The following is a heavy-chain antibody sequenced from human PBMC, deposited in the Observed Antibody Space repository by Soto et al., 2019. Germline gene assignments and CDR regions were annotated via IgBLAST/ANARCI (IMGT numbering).Heavy chain of an antibody. V-gene: IGHV4-30-2*01. CDR3: ASRIHDYYDSSGYYYFDY. D-gene: IGHD3-22*01. CDR1: GGSISSGGYS. Sequence: QLQLQESGSGLVKPSQTLSLTCAVSGGSISSGGYSWSWIRQPPGKGLEWIGYIYRSGSTYYNPSLKSRVTISVDRSKNQFSLKLSSVTAADTAVYYCASRIHDYYDSSGYYYFDYWGQGTLVTVSS. CDR2: IYRSGST. J-gene: IGHJ4*02.